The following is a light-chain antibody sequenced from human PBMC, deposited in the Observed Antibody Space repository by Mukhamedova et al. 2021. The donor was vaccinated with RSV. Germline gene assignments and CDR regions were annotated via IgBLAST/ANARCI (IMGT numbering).Light chain of an antibody. Sequence: SNRPSGVPDRFSVLGSGLNRYLTISGLQAEDEADYYCCSYAGSSTFVFGGGTKLTVL. J-gene: IGLJ3*02. CDR2: S. CDR3: CSYAGSSTFV. V-gene: IGLV2-23*02.